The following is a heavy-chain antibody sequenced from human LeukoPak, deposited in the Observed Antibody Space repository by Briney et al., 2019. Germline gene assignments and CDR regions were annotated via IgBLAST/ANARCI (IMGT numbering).Heavy chain of an antibody. CDR1: GFTFSSYA. Sequence: AGGSLRLSCAASGFTFSSYAMSWVRQAPGKGLEWVSAISGSGGSTYYADSVKGRFTISRDNSKNTLYLQMNSLRAEDTAVYYCAKVVDVLRYFDWSQYFDYWGQGTLVTVSS. V-gene: IGHV3-23*01. CDR3: AKVVDVLRYFDWSQYFDY. J-gene: IGHJ4*02. D-gene: IGHD3-9*01. CDR2: ISGSGGST.